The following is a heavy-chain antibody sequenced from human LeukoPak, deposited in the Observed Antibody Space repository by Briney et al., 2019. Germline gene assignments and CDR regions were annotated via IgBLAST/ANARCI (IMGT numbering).Heavy chain of an antibody. CDR1: GFTFSSYG. Sequence: GGSLRLSCAASGFTFSSYGMHWVRQAPGKGLEWVANIHPEGNEKYHVDSVKGRFTISRDNAKNFLHLQMDSLRVEDTAVYYCARGDDFSGDYWGQGTLVTVSS. J-gene: IGHJ4*02. V-gene: IGHV3-7*04. CDR2: IHPEGNEK. D-gene: IGHD3/OR15-3a*01. CDR3: ARGDDFSGDY.